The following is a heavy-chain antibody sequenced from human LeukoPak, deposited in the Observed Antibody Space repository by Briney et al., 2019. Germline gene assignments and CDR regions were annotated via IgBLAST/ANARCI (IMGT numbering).Heavy chain of an antibody. CDR3: AQGGSPGAFDY. V-gene: IGHV3-48*01. D-gene: IGHD1-26*01. Sequence: GGSLRLSCAASGFTFSSYSMNWVRQAPGKGLEWISYISETSSFMYYADSVKGRFTISRGNAKNSLYLQMSSLRAEDTAVYYCAQGGSPGAFDYWGQGTLVTVSS. J-gene: IGHJ4*02. CDR2: ISETSSFM. CDR1: GFTFSSYS.